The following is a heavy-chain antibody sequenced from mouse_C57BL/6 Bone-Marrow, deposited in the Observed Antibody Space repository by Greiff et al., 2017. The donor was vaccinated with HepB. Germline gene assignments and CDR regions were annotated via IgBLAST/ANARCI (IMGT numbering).Heavy chain of an antibody. Sequence: DVKLVESGGGLVKPGGSLKLSCAASGFTFSSYAMSWVRQTPEKRLEWVATISDGGSYTYYPDNVKGRFTISRDNAKNNLYLQMSHLKSEDTAMYYCARDHRVDWYFDVWGTGTTVTVSS. CDR2: ISDGGSYT. J-gene: IGHJ1*03. CDR3: ARDHRVDWYFDV. V-gene: IGHV5-4*01. CDR1: GFTFSSYA.